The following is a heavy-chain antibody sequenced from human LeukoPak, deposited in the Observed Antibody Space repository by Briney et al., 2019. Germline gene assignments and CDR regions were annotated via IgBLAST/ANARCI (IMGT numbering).Heavy chain of an antibody. Sequence: ASVKVSCKASGYTFTSYDINWVRQATGQGLEWMGWMNPNSGNTGYAQKFQGRVTMTRNTSISTAYMELSSLRSEDTAVYYCARTLVVADIYYYYYMDVWGKGTTVTVSS. CDR3: ARTLVVADIYYYYYMDV. D-gene: IGHD2-15*01. J-gene: IGHJ6*03. V-gene: IGHV1-8*01. CDR2: MNPNSGNT. CDR1: GYTFTSYD.